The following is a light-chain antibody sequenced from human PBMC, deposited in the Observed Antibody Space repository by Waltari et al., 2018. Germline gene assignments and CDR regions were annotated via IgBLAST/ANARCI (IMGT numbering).Light chain of an antibody. CDR3: QHYESLPVT. J-gene: IGKJ1*01. Sequence: EIVLTQSPGTLSLSPGERANLSCRASQSFSKYLAWYQQKPGQAPRLLIYHASSRAAGIPDRFSGSGSGTDFSLSISRLEPEDFAVYYCQHYESLPVTFGQGTKVEIK. V-gene: IGKV3-20*01. CDR1: QSFSKY. CDR2: HAS.